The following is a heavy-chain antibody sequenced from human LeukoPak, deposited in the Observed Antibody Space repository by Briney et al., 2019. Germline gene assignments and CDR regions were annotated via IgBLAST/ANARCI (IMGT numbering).Heavy chain of an antibody. CDR3: ARQGYGYVYFDF. V-gene: IGHV2-5*01. Sequence: SGPTLVKPTETLTLTCTFSGFSLNSTAVGVGWVRQPPGKALERLALIYGSDDKRYMPSLQNRLTITKDTSKNLVVLTMANVDPVDTATYYCARQGYGYVYFDFWGRGILVTVS. CDR2: IYGSDDK. D-gene: IGHD5-18*01. CDR1: GFSLNSTAVG. J-gene: IGHJ4*02.